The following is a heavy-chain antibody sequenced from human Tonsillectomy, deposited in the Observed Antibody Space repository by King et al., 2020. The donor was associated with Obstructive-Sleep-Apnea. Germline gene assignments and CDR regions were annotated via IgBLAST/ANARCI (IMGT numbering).Heavy chain of an antibody. CDR1: GFSLSTSGVG. CDR2: IYWDDDK. V-gene: IGHV2-5*02. D-gene: IGHD6-13*01. J-gene: IGHJ4*02. CDR3: AHRQVAHDGGSRWYQEHDY. Sequence: TLKESGPTLVKPTQTLTLTCTFSGFSLSTSGVGVGWIRQPPGKALEWLALIYWDDDKRYSPSLKSRLTVTKDTSKNQVVLTMTNIDPVDTATYYCAHRQVAHDGGSRWYQEHDYWGQGTLVTVSS.